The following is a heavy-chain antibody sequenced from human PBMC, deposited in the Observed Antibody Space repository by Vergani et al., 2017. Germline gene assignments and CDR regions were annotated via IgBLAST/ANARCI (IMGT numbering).Heavy chain of an antibody. CDR2: ISAYNGNT. Sequence: QVQLVQSGAEVKKPGSSVKVSCKASGGTFSSYGISWVRQAPGQGLEWMGWISAYNGNTNYAQKLQGRVTMTTDTSTSTAYMELRSLRSDDTAVYYCARSNPGPDYYYDSSGTEFDYWGQGTLVTVSS. J-gene: IGHJ4*02. CDR1: GGTFSSYG. D-gene: IGHD3-22*01. CDR3: ARSNPGPDYYYDSSGTEFDY. V-gene: IGHV1-18*01.